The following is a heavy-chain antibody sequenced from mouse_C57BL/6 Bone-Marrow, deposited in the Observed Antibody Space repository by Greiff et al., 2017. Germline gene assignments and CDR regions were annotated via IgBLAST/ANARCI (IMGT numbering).Heavy chain of an antibody. CDR1: GYTFTSYG. D-gene: IGHD5-2*01. V-gene: IGHV1-81*01. CDR2: IYPRSGYT. Sequence: VQLLQSGAELARPGASVKLSCTASGYTFTSYGLCWVQQRTGQGLEWIGEIYPRSGYTYYTEKFKGQATLTADKSSNTAYMELRSLRYEDSAVYFCANRRLVCDYWGKGTTLTVYS. CDR3: ANRRLVCDY. J-gene: IGHJ2*01.